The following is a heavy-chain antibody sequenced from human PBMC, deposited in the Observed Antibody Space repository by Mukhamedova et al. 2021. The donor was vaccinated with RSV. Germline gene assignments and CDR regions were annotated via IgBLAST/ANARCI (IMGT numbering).Heavy chain of an antibody. CDR3: ARDRTTVTSDY. J-gene: IGHJ4*02. D-gene: IGHD4-17*01. Sequence: VSSISSSSSYIYHADSVKGRFTISRDNAKNSLYLQMNSLRAEDTAVYYCARDRTTVTSDYWGQGTLVTVSS. CDR2: ISSSSSYI. V-gene: IGHV3-21*01.